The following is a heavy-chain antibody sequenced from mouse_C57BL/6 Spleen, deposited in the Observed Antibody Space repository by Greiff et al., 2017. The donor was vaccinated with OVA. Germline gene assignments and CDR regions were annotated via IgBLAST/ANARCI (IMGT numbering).Heavy chain of an antibody. CDR2: IDPSDSYT. CDR3: ARPGTGAMDY. J-gene: IGHJ4*01. Sequence: QVQLQQPGAELVRPGTSVKLSCKASGYTFTSYWMHWVKQRPGQGLEWIGVIDPSDSYTNYNQKFKGKATLTVDTSSSTAYMLLSGLTSEDSAVYYCARPGTGAMDYWGQGTSVTVSS. D-gene: IGHD3-3*01. V-gene: IGHV1-59*01. CDR1: GYTFTSYW.